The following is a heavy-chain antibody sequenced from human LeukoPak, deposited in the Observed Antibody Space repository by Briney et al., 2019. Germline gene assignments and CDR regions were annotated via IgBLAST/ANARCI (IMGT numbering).Heavy chain of an antibody. J-gene: IGHJ4*02. CDR2: INPNSGGT. CDR3: ARDLSSTSNWEFDY. D-gene: IGHD1-26*01. V-gene: IGHV1-2*06. CDR1: GYSFAGYF. Sequence: AASVKVSCKTSGYSFAGYFTHWVRQAPGQGLQWMGRINPNSGGTEYEQSFQGRVTMTRDTSISTAYVEVSTLISDDTAVYYCARDLSSTSNWEFDYWGQGTLVTVSS.